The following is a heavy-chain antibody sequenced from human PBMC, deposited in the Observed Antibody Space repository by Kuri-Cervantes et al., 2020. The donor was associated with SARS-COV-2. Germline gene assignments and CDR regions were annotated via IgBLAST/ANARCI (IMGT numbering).Heavy chain of an antibody. CDR2: INPNSGGT. Sequence: ASVKVSCKASGYTFTGYYMHWVRQAPGQGLEWMGWINPNSGGTNYAQKSQGRVTMTRDTSISTAYMELSRLRSDDTAVYYCATGTTVTTGVYYYYYMDVWGKGTTVTVSS. CDR3: ATGTTVTTGVYYYYYMDV. J-gene: IGHJ6*03. V-gene: IGHV1-2*02. D-gene: IGHD4-17*01. CDR1: GYTFTGYY.